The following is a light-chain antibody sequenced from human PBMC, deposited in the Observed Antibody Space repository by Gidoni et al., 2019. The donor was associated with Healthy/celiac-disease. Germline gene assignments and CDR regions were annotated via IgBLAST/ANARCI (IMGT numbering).Light chain of an antibody. CDR1: QSISSY. J-gene: IGKJ2*01. Sequence: DIQMTQSPSSLYASVGDRVTITCRASQSISSYLNWYQQKPGKAPNLLIYATSSLHSGVPSRFSGSGSGTDFTLTISSLQPEDFATYYCQQSYSTPRTFGQGTKLEIK. CDR2: ATS. V-gene: IGKV1-39*01. CDR3: QQSYSTPRT.